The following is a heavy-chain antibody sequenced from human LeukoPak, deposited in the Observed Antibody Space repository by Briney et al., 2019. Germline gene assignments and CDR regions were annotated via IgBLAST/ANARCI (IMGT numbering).Heavy chain of an antibody. V-gene: IGHV4-59*08. Sequence: PSETLSLTCTVPGDSIITYYWSWIRQPPGKGLEWIGYKYYSGSTNYNPSLKSRVTISVDKSRNQFSLTLSSVTAADTAVYYCARHSRGYDSEFGYWGQGTLVTVSS. CDR3: ARHSRGYDSEFGY. J-gene: IGHJ4*02. CDR1: GDSIITYY. D-gene: IGHD5-12*01. CDR2: KYYSGST.